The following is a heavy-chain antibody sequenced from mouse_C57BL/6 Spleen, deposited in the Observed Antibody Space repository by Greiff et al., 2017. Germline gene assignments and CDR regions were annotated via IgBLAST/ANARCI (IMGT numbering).Heavy chain of an antibody. D-gene: IGHD2-2*01. J-gene: IGHJ2*01. CDR1: GYTFTSSW. CDR2: IDPSDSYT. Sequence: QVQLQQPGAELVMPGASVKLSCKASGYTFTSSWMHWVKQRPGQGLEWIGEIDPSDSYTNYNQKFKGKSTLTVDKSSSTAYMQLSSLTSEDSAVYYCARRDGYVYYFDYWGQGTTLTVSS. V-gene: IGHV1-69*01. CDR3: ARRDGYVYYFDY.